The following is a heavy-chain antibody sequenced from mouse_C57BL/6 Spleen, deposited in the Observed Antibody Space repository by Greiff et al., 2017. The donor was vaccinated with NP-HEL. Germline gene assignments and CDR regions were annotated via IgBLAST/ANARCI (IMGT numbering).Heavy chain of an antibody. CDR1: GYTFTDYY. D-gene: IGHD2-5*01. Sequence: EVQLQQSGPELVKPGASVKISCKASGYTFTDYYMNWVKQSHGKSLEWIGDINPNNGGTSYNQKFKGKATLTVNKSSSTAYMELRSLTSEDSAVXYCARTTIVRYFDVWGTGTTVTVSS. CDR3: ARTTIVRYFDV. CDR2: INPNNGGT. J-gene: IGHJ1*03. V-gene: IGHV1-26*01.